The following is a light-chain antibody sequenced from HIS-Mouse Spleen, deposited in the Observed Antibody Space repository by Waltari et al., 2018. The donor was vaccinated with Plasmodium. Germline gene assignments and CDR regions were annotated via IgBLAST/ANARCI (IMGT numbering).Light chain of an antibody. CDR3: MQALQTPRT. CDR1: QRLLHSNGYNY. J-gene: IGKJ1*01. V-gene: IGKV2-28*01. Sequence: DTVMTQSPLPLPVTPGEPASFSCWSSQRLLHSNGYNYLDWYLQKPGQSPQLLIYLGSNRASGVPDRFSGSGSGTDFTLKISRVEAEDVGVYYCMQALQTPRTFGQGTKVEIK. CDR2: LGS.